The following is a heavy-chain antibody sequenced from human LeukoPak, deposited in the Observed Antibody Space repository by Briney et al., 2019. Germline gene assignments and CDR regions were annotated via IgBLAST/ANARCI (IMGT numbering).Heavy chain of an antibody. CDR3: AGLDSSGYSVDY. CDR1: GFTFGNNY. V-gene: IGHV3-53*01. D-gene: IGHD3-22*01. J-gene: IGHJ4*02. Sequence: PGGSLRLSCAASGFTFGNNYMKWIRQAPGKGLEWVSLIYSGGSTYYADSVKGRFTISRDNAKNSLYLQMNSLRAEDTAVYYCAGLDSSGYSVDYWGQGTLVTVSS. CDR2: IYSGGST.